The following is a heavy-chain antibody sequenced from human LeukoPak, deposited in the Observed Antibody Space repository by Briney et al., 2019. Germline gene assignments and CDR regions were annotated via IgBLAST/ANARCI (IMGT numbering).Heavy chain of an antibody. J-gene: IGHJ5*02. V-gene: IGHV6-1*01. Sequence: SQTLSLTCAISGDSVSSNSVTWNWIRQSPSRGLGWLGGTYYRSTWYNDYAVSVRGRITVNPDTSKNQFSLHLNSVTPEDTAVYYCARRLTQYDCFDPWGQGILVTVSS. CDR1: GDSVSSNSVT. D-gene: IGHD2-2*01. CDR2: TYYRSTWYN. CDR3: ARRLTQYDCFDP.